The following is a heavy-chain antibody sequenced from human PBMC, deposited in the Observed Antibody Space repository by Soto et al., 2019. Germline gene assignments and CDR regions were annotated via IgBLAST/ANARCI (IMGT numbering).Heavy chain of an antibody. J-gene: IGHJ4*02. Sequence: QLQLQESGPGLVKPSETLSLTCTVSGGSISSSAYYWVWIRQPPGKGLEWIGSFYYSGSTYYNPSLKCRATISVDTSDNQFSLKLSSVTAADTAVYYCSRQVVDGTVAGSGSFDYWGQGTLVTVSS. CDR2: FYYSGST. D-gene: IGHD3-10*01. CDR3: SRQVVDGTVAGSGSFDY. V-gene: IGHV4-39*01. CDR1: GGSISSSAYY.